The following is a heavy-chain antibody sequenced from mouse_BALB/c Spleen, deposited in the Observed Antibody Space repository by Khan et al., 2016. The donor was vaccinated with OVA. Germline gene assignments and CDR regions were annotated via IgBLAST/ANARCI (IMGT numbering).Heavy chain of an antibody. CDR3: ARRDYVSSYEFAY. J-gene: IGHJ3*01. CDR1: DFSLTNYG. D-gene: IGHD2-12*01. V-gene: IGHV2-4*02. Sequence: QMQLKQSGPGLVQPSQSLSITCTVSDFSLTNYGIHWVRQPPGKGMEWLGVIWSGGSTDYNVAFISRLSISKDNSKSQVFFKMNSLQVDDTAIYYCARRDYVSSYEFAYWGQGTLVTVSA. CDR2: IWSGGST.